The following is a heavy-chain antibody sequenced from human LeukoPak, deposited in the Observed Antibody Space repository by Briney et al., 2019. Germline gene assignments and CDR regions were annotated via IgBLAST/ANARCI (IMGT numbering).Heavy chain of an antibody. CDR3: AKNRLHYYGSGSLGY. D-gene: IGHD3-10*01. CDR2: IVVGSGNT. J-gene: IGHJ1*01. CDR1: GFTFTSSA. V-gene: IGHV1-58*02. Sequence: SVKVSCKASGFTFTSSAMQWVRQARGQRLEWIAWIVVGSGNTNYAQKFQERVTITRDMSTSTAYMELSSLRSEDTAVYYCAKNRLHYYGSGSLGYWGQGTLVTVSS.